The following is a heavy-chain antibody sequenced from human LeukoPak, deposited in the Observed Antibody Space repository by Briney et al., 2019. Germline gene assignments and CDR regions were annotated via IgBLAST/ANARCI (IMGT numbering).Heavy chain of an antibody. V-gene: IGHV3-74*01. CDR1: GFTFSSYW. D-gene: IGHD2-2*01. Sequence: PGGSLRLSCAASGFTFSSYWMHWVRQAPGKGLVWVSRINSDGSSTSYADSVKGRFTISRDNAKNMLYLQMNSLRAEDTAVYYCARERDCSSTSCYAPYGSGSSNYWGQGTLVTVSS. J-gene: IGHJ4*02. CDR3: ARERDCSSTSCYAPYGSGSSNY. CDR2: INSDGSST.